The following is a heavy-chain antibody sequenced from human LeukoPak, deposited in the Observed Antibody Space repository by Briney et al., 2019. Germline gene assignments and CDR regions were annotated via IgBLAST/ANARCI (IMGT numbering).Heavy chain of an antibody. D-gene: IGHD3-10*01. J-gene: IGHJ4*02. CDR2: IYYSGST. V-gene: IGHV4-59*01. CDR3: ARGEYYGSGSYIPAGSIDY. Sequence: SEALCLTCTVSGGSISSYYWSWIRQPPGKGLEWIGYIYYSGSTNYNPSLKSRVTISVDTSKNQFSLKLSSVTAADTAVYYCARGEYYGSGSYIPAGSIDYWGQGTLVTVSS. CDR1: GGSISSYY.